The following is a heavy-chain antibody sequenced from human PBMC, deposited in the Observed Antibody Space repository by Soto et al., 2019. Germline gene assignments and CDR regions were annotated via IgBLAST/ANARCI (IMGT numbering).Heavy chain of an antibody. CDR1: GDSVSSNSAA. V-gene: IGHV6-1*01. CDR3: ASQTSSNSYCGLDV. Sequence: QVQLQQSGPGLVKPSQTLSLTCAISGDSVSSNSAAWNWIRQSPSRGLEWLGRTYYRSKWYKDSPVSMKSPITVKPDTAKNQLFLQLNSVTPADTVVYYCASQTSSNSYCGLDVWGNGTTVTVSS. J-gene: IGHJ6*04. CDR2: TYYRSKWYK.